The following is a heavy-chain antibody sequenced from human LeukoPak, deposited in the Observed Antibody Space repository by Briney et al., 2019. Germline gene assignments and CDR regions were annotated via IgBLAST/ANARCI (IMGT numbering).Heavy chain of an antibody. CDR3: ARDLQLWTTRDTRGGAQVGY. D-gene: IGHD5-18*01. CDR2: IYYSGST. J-gene: IGHJ4*02. Sequence: SETLSLTCTVSGGSISSYYWSWIRQPPGKGLEWIGYIYYSGSTNYNPSLKSRVTISVDTSKNQFSLKLSSVTAADTAVYYCARDLQLWTTRDTRGGAQVGYWGQGTLVTVSS. V-gene: IGHV4-59*01. CDR1: GGSISSYY.